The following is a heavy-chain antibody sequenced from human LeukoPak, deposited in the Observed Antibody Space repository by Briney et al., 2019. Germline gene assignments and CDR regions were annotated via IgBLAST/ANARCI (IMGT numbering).Heavy chain of an antibody. CDR3: ARDRDGLLGAFDI. V-gene: IGHV1-2*02. D-gene: IGHD2-15*01. Sequence: GASVKVSCKASGYTFTGYYMHWVRQAPGQGLEWMGWINPNSGGTNYAQKFQGRVTMTRDTSISTAYMELSRLRSDDTAVYYCARDRDGLLGAFDIWGQGTMVTVSS. CDR1: GYTFTGYY. J-gene: IGHJ3*02. CDR2: INPNSGGT.